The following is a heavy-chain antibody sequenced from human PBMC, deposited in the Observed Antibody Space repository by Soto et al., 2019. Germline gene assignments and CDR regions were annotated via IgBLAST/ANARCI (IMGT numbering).Heavy chain of an antibody. D-gene: IGHD3-22*01. V-gene: IGHV3-23*01. CDR1: GVTFRGYA. Sequence: GGPVRVSRTASGVTFRGYAMSEVREDQGKGLEWVSAISGSGGSTYYADSAPGRYTISRDNSKNTLYLQMNSLRAEATAVYYCVTHHFYDSSGYRAYYFDDWGQGTLVTVSS. CDR2: ISGSGGST. CDR3: VTHHFYDSSGYRAYYFDD. J-gene: IGHJ4*02.